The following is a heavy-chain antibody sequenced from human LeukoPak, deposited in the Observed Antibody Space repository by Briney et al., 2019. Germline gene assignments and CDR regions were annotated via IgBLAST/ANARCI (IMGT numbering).Heavy chain of an antibody. V-gene: IGHV1-46*01. Sequence: ASVKVSCKAPGYTFTGYYMHWVRQAPGQGLEWMGIINPSGGSTSYAQKFQGRVTMTRDTSTSTVYMELSSLRSEDTAVYYCARDGGLWFYDYWGQGTLVTVSS. CDR3: ARDGGLWFYDY. J-gene: IGHJ4*02. CDR2: INPSGGST. D-gene: IGHD3-10*01. CDR1: GYTFTGYY.